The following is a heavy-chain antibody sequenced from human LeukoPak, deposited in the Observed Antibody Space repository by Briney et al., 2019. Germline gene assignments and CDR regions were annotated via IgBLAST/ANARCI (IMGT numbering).Heavy chain of an antibody. CDR3: AKDLTVVVPAAIPP. Sequence: GRSLRLSCAASVFTFSSYAMSWVRQAPGKGLEWVSAISGRGGSTYYADSVKGRFTISRDNSKNTLYLQVNSLRAEDTAVYYCAKDLTVVVPAAIPPWGQGTLVTVSS. V-gene: IGHV3-23*01. D-gene: IGHD2-2*01. CDR2: ISGRGGST. J-gene: IGHJ5*02. CDR1: VFTFSSYA.